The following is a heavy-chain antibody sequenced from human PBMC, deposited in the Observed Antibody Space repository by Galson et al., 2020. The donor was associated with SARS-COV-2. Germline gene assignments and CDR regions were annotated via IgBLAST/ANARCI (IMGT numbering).Heavy chain of an antibody. CDR3: ARTGGSYMDY. Sequence: TGGSLRLSCAASGFTYSSYAMHWVRQAPGKGQEWVAVISYDGSNKYYADSVKGRFTISRDNSKNTLYLQMNSLRAEDTAVYYCARTGGSYMDYWGQGTLVTVSS. V-gene: IGHV3-30-3*01. J-gene: IGHJ4*02. CDR2: ISYDGSNK. D-gene: IGHD1-26*01. CDR1: GFTYSSYA.